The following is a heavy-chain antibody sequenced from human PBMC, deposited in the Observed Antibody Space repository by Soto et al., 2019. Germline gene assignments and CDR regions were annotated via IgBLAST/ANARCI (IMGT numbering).Heavy chain of an antibody. CDR1: GYTYTSYY. D-gene: IGHD6-13*01. CDR2: INPSGGST. J-gene: IGHJ4*02. V-gene: IGHV1-46*01. CDR3: ARDREGFLIAAAGTFGY. Sequence: VASVQVSCKASGYTYTSYYMHWVRQATGQGLEWMGIINPSGGSTSYAQKFQGRVTMTRDTSTSTVYMELSSLRSEDTAVYYCARDREGFLIAAAGTFGYWGQGTLVTVSS.